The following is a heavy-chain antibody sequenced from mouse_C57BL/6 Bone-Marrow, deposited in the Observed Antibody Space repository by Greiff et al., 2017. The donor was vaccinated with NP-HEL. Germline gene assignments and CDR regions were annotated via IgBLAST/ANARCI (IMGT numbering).Heavy chain of an antibody. Sequence: QVQLKESGAELVRPGASVTLSCKASGYTFTDYEMHWVKQTPVHGLEWIGAIDPETGGTAYNQKFKGKAILTADKSSSTAYMELRSLTSEDSAVYYCTRGYDGNLYWYFDVWGTGTTVTVSS. V-gene: IGHV1-15*01. J-gene: IGHJ1*03. CDR3: TRGYDGNLYWYFDV. CDR1: GYTFTDYE. D-gene: IGHD2-1*01. CDR2: IDPETGGT.